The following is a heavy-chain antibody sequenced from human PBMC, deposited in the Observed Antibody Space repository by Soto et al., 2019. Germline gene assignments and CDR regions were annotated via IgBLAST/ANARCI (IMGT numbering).Heavy chain of an antibody. CDR2: IWYDGSNK. CDR1: GFTFSSYG. Sequence: QVQLVESGGGVVQPGRSLRLSCAASGFTFSSYGMHWVRQAPGKGLEWVAVIWYDGSNKYYADSVKGRFTISRDNSKNTLYLQMNSLRAEDTAVYYCARDMNAFDPWGQGTLVTVSS. CDR3: ARDMNAFDP. D-gene: IGHD1-1*01. V-gene: IGHV3-33*01. J-gene: IGHJ5*02.